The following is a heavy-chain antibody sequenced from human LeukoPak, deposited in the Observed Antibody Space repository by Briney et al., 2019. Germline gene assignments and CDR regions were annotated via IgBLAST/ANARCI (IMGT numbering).Heavy chain of an antibody. J-gene: IGHJ4*02. D-gene: IGHD2-2*01. V-gene: IGHV1-69*13. CDR3: AKDMIVVVPTAREYFDY. Sequence: ASVKVSCKASGGTFSSYAISWVRQAPGQGLEWMGGIIPIFGTANYAQKFQGRVTITADESTSTAYMELSSLRSEDTAVYYCAKDMIVVVPTAREYFDYWGQGALVTVSS. CDR2: IIPIFGTA. CDR1: GGTFSSYA.